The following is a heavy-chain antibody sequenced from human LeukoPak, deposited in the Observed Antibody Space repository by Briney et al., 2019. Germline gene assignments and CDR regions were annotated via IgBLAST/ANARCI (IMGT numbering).Heavy chain of an antibody. CDR1: GFTFSSYS. Sequence: GGSLRLSCAASGFTFSSYSMNWVRQAPGKGLEWVSSISSSSSYIYYADSVKGRFTISRDNAKNSLYLQMNSLRAEDTAVYYCAKDLNYGDLLDYWGQGTLVTVSS. CDR2: ISSSSSYI. V-gene: IGHV3-21*01. J-gene: IGHJ4*02. D-gene: IGHD4-17*01. CDR3: AKDLNYGDLLDY.